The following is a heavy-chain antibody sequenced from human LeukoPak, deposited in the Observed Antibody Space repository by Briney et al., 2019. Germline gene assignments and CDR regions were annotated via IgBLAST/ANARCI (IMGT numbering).Heavy chain of an antibody. J-gene: IGHJ4*02. D-gene: IGHD3-3*01. Sequence: PGGSLRLSCEASGFTFRSYAMSWVRQAPGKGLEWVSAISGSGGSTYYADSVKGRFTISRDNSKNTLYLQMNSLRAEDTAVYYCARVGITIFGVVIPAVDYWGQGTLVTVSS. V-gene: IGHV3-23*01. CDR2: ISGSGGST. CDR3: ARVGITIFGVVIPAVDY. CDR1: GFTFRSYA.